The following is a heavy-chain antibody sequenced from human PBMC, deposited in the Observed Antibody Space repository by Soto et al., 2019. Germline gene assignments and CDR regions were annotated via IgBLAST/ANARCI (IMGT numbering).Heavy chain of an antibody. CDR3: AREESSYDFYGMDV. CDR1: GFTFSSYA. D-gene: IGHD3-3*01. J-gene: IGHJ6*02. CDR2: ISYDGSNK. V-gene: IGHV3-30-3*01. Sequence: QVQLVESGGGVVQPGRSLRLSCAASGFTFSSYAMHWVRQAPGKGLEWVAVISYDGSNKYYADSVKGRFTISRDNSKNTLYLQMNSLRAEDTAVYYCAREESSYDFYGMDVWVQGTTVTVS.